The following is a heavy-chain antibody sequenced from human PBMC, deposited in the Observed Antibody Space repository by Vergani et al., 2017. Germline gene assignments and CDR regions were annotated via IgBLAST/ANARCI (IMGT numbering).Heavy chain of an antibody. J-gene: IGHJ4*02. V-gene: IGHV5-51*01. CDR1: GYSFTNYW. CDR3: ARLYGRDSSGSKYFDY. Sequence: EVQLVQSGAEVKKPGESLKISCQISGYSFTNYWIGWVRQMPGKGLEWMGIIHPADSDTRYSPSFQGQVTISVVKSISTAYLQRCSLRASDSAMYYCARLYGRDSSGSKYFDYWGQGTLVTVSS. CDR2: IHPADSDT. D-gene: IGHD3-22*01.